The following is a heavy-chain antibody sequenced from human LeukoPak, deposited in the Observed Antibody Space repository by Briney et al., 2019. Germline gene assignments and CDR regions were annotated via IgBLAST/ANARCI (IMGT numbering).Heavy chain of an antibody. CDR2: IYYSGST. D-gene: IGHD3-22*01. Sequence: SETLSLTYTVSGGSISSYYWSWIRQPPGKGLEWIGYIYYSGSTNYNPSLKSRVTISVDTSKNQFSLKLSSVTAADTAVYYCARQAPLYYYDSSGYPYLDWGQGTLVTVPS. CDR1: GGSISSYY. CDR3: ARQAPLYYYDSSGYPYLD. V-gene: IGHV4-59*08. J-gene: IGHJ4*02.